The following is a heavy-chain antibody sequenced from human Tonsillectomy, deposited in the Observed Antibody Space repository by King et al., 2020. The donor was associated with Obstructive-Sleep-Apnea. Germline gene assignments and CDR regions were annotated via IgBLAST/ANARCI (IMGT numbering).Heavy chain of an antibody. CDR1: GFSLSSSGVG. Sequence: QVTLKESGPTLVKPTQTLTLTCSFSGFSLSSSGVGVGWIRQPPGKALEWLALIFWDDDERYSPSLRSRLTITKDTSKNRVVLTMTNVDPVDTATYYCAHTEGWDYNDSSGSSCCFDYWGQGTRVTVSS. CDR2: IFWDDDE. CDR3: AHTEGWDYNDSSGSSCCFDY. J-gene: IGHJ4*02. D-gene: IGHD3-22*01. V-gene: IGHV2-5*02.